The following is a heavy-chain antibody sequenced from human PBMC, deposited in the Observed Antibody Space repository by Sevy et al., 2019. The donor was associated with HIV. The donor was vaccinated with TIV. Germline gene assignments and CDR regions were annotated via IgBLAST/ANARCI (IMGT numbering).Heavy chain of an antibody. CDR1: GVSISSGDYY. CDR2: IYRSGSS. CDR3: ARAQYYYDSNGSTVLPRYYFDY. Sequence: SETLSLTCTVSGVSISSGDYYWSWIRQPPGKGLEWIGYIYRSGSSNNNPSLKSRVSISVDTSKNQFSLNLSSVTAADTAVYYCARAQYYYDSNGSTVLPRYYFDYWGQGTLVTVSP. V-gene: IGHV4-30-4*01. J-gene: IGHJ4*02. D-gene: IGHD3-22*01.